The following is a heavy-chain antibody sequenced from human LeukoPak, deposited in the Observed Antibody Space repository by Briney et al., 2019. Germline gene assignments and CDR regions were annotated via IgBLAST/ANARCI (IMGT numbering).Heavy chain of an antibody. CDR1: GGSFSGYY. J-gene: IGHJ3*02. CDR3: ARGAPKEIQLWLRLRGVAFDI. CDR2: INHSGST. V-gene: IGHV4-34*01. Sequence: KPPETLSLTCAVYGGSFSGYYWSWIRQPPGKGLEWIGEINHSGSTNYNPSLKSRVTISVDTSKNQFSLKLNSVTATDTAVYYCARGAPKEIQLWLRLRGVAFDIWGQGTMVIVSS. D-gene: IGHD5-18*01.